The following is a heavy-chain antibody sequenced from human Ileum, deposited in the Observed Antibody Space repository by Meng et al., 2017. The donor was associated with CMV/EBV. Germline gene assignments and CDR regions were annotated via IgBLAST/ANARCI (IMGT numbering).Heavy chain of an antibody. CDR2: VFSSGTT. J-gene: IGHJ4*03. CDR3: ARGIRVWFGKSYYDF. Sequence: DSINRGDYFWTWIRQAPGKGLEWIGYVFSSGTTYSNPSLRGRVAISSDTSKNQFSLKVTSVTPADTAVYYCARGIRVWFGKSYYDFWGQGALVTVSS. D-gene: IGHD3-10*01. V-gene: IGHV4-30-4*08. CDR1: DSINRGDYF.